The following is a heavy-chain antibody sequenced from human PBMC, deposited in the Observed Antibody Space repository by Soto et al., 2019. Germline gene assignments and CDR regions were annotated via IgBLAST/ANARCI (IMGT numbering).Heavy chain of an antibody. J-gene: IGHJ4*02. CDR3: ARGRGSSWYFDY. V-gene: IGHV4-30-4*01. CDR2: IYYTGST. CDR1: GGSISTGDYF. D-gene: IGHD6-13*01. Sequence: SETLSLTCTVSGGSISTGDYFWSWIRQPPGKGLEWIGYIYYTGSTFYNPSLRSRVTISGDTSKNEFSLKLSSVTATDTAVYSCARGRGSSWYFDYWGQGTLVTVSS.